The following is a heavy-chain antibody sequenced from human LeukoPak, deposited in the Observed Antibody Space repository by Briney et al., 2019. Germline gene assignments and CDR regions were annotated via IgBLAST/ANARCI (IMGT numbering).Heavy chain of an antibody. D-gene: IGHD2-2*01. CDR1: GYSFTSYW. CDR3: ARRPYCSSTSCYQSNWFDP. Sequence: GESLKISCKGSGYSFTSYWIGWVRQMPGKGLEWMGIIYPGDSDTRYSPSFQGQVTTSADKSISTAYLQWSSLKASDTAMYYCARRPYCSSTSCYQSNWFDPWGQGTLVTVSS. J-gene: IGHJ5*02. CDR2: IYPGDSDT. V-gene: IGHV5-51*01.